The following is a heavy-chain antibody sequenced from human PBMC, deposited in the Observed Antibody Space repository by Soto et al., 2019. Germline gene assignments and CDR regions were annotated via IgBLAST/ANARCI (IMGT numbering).Heavy chain of an antibody. V-gene: IGHV3-30*18. CDR1: GFTFSSYG. D-gene: IGHD3-22*01. CDR2: ISDDGSNK. Sequence: QVQLVESGGGVVQPGRSLRLSCAASGFTFSSYGMHWVRQAPGKGLEWVAVISDDGSNKYYAESLKGRFTISRDNSKNTLYLQMNTLRAEDTAVYYCAKEWVYDTSGWSFDYWGQGTLVTVSS. CDR3: AKEWVYDTSGWSFDY. J-gene: IGHJ4*02.